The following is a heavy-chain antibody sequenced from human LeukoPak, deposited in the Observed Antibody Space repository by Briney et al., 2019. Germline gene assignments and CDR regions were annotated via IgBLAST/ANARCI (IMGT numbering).Heavy chain of an antibody. Sequence: PSETLSLTCTVSGGSISSSSYYWGWIRQPPGKGLEWIGSIYYSGSTYYNPSLKSRVTISVDTSKNQFSLKLSSVTAADTAVYYCARGVWFGELLRFDPWGQGTLVTVSS. D-gene: IGHD3-10*01. J-gene: IGHJ5*02. CDR3: ARGVWFGELLRFDP. V-gene: IGHV4-39*07. CDR2: IYYSGST. CDR1: GGSISSSSYY.